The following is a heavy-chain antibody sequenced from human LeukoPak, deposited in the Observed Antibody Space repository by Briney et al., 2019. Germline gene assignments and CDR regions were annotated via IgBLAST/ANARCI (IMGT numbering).Heavy chain of an antibody. D-gene: IGHD6-6*01. CDR2: ISGSGGST. V-gene: IGHV3-23*01. CDR3: AKSWNIAARYDY. CDR1: GGSISSGDYY. Sequence: ETLSLTCTVSGGSISSGDYYWSWIRQAPGKGLEWVSAISGSGGSTYYADSAKGRFTISRDNSKNTLYLQMNSLRAEDTAIYYCAKSWNIAARYDYWGQGTLVTVSS. J-gene: IGHJ4*02.